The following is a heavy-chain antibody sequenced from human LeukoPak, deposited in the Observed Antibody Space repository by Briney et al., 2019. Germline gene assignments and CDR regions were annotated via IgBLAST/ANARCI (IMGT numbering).Heavy chain of an antibody. J-gene: IGHJ4*02. D-gene: IGHD2-21*02. CDR3: ARGGAYRGGDCFSYFLVY. Sequence: DSVKGRFTISRDNSKNTLYLQMNSLRADDTAVYYCARGGAYRGGDCFSYFLVYWGQGTLVTVSS. V-gene: IGHV3-30*07.